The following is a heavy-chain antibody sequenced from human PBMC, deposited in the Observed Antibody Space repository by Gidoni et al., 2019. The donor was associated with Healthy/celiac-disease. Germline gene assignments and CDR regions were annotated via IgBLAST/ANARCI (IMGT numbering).Heavy chain of an antibody. V-gene: IGHV3-73*01. D-gene: IGHD1-26*01. CDR3: TTLLGYSMERVRDYWYFDL. J-gene: IGHJ2*01. CDR2: IRSKANSYAT. Sequence: EVQLVESGGGLVQPGGSLKLSCAASGFTFSGSAMHWVRQASGKGLEWVGRIRSKANSYATAYAASVKGRFTISRDDSKNTAYLQMNSLKTEDTAVYYCTTLLGYSMERVRDYWYFDLWGRGTLVTVSS. CDR1: GFTFSGSA.